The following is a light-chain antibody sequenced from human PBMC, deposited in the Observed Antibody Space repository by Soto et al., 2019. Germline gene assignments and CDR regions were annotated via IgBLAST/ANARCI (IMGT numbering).Light chain of an antibody. CDR1: SSNVGSYKL. J-gene: IGLJ1*01. V-gene: IGLV2-23*02. Sequence: QSVLTQPASVSGSPGQSITISCTGTSSNVGSYKLVSWYQQHPGKAPKLMIFEVNKRPSGVSNRFSGSKSGNTASLTISGLKVEDEADYYCCSYGGSPTYLFGTGTNVTVL. CDR3: CSYGGSPTYL. CDR2: EVN.